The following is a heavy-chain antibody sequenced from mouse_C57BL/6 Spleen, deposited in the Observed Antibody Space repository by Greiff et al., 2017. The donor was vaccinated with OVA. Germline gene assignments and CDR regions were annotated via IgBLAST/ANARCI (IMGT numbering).Heavy chain of an antibody. CDR3: AKNYYDYDRAPYYFDY. D-gene: IGHD2-4*01. Sequence: QVQLQQSGPGLVQPSQSLSITCTVSGFSLTGYGVHWVRQSPGKGLEWLGVIWRGGSTDYNAAFMSRLSITKDNSKSQVFFKMNSLQADDTAIYYCAKNYYDYDRAPYYFDYWGQGTTLTVSS. CDR2: IWRGGST. J-gene: IGHJ2*01. V-gene: IGHV2-5*01. CDR1: GFSLTGYG.